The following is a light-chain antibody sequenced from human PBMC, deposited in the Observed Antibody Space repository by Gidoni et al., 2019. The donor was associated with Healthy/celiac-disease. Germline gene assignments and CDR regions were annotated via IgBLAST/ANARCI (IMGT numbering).Light chain of an antibody. Sequence: VLTHSPGTLSFSPGERATLTCRASQSVSSSDVDEYQQKPCQSPRLLIDGAYSRATGIPERSSGSGARTDCTITSSRLEDEDFAVYYCQQYGSPITFGHGTKVDIK. CDR2: GAY. V-gene: IGKV3-20*01. J-gene: IGKJ3*01. CDR3: QQYGSPIT. CDR1: QSVSSSD.